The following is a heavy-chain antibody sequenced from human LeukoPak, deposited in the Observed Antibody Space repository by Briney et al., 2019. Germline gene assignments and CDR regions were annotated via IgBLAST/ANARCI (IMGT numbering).Heavy chain of an antibody. CDR2: IYYSGST. CDR1: GGSISSYY. J-gene: IGHJ4*02. V-gene: IGHV4-59*01. Sequence: PSETLSLTCTVSGGSISSYYWSWIRQPPGKGLEWIGYIYYSGSTNYNPSLKSRVTISVDTSKNQFSLKLSSVTAADTAVYYCARVSYEHLATGSYFDYWGQGTLVTVSS. CDR3: ARVSYEHLATGSYFDY. D-gene: IGHD1-14*01.